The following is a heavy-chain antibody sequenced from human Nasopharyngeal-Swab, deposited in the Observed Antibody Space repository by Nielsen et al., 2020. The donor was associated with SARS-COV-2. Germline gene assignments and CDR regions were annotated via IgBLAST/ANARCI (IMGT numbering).Heavy chain of an antibody. V-gene: IGHV3-11*04. CDR1: GFTFSDYY. Sequence: GESLKISCTASGFTFSDYYMSWIRQAPGKGLEWVSYFTSSGFTTYYADSVKGRFTISRDNAKNSLYLQMNSLRAEDTAVYYCARDFRFGGYDSYDYWGQGTLVTVSS. J-gene: IGHJ4*02. CDR2: FTSSGFTT. CDR3: ARDFRFGGYDSYDY. D-gene: IGHD5-12*01.